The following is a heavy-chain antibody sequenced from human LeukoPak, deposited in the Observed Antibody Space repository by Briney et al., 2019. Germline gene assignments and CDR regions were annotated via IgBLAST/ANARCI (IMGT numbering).Heavy chain of an antibody. D-gene: IGHD6-13*01. CDR2: ISSSSSYI. Sequence: GGSLRLSCAASGFTFSSYSMNWVRQAPGKGLEWVSSISSSSSYIYYADSVKGRFTISRDNAKNSLYLQMNSLRAEDTAVYYCARGGGWAAAGNRHYFDYWGQGTLVTVSS. V-gene: IGHV3-21*01. CDR3: ARGGGWAAAGNRHYFDY. CDR1: GFTFSSYS. J-gene: IGHJ4*02.